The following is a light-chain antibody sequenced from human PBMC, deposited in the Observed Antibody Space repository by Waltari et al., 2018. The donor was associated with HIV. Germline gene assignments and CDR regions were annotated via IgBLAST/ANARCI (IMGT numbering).Light chain of an antibody. V-gene: IGKV1-12*01. CDR1: QGIGSW. CDR2: AAS. J-gene: IGKJ4*01. Sequence: DIQMTQSPSSVSASVGDRVTFTCRASQGIGSWLAWYQQKPGKVPKLLIYAASNLQSGVPSRFSGGGSDTDFTLTISSLQPEDFATYYCLQANSFPLTFGGGTTVEVK. CDR3: LQANSFPLT.